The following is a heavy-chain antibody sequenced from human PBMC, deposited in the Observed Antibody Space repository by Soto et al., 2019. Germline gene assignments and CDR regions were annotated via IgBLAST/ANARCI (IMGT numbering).Heavy chain of an antibody. CDR2: IWYDGSNK. J-gene: IGHJ6*02. V-gene: IGHV3-33*01. CDR1: GFTFSSYG. D-gene: IGHD1-26*01. CDR3: ARVPREGGIYYCYYGMDV. Sequence: PGGSLRLSCAASGFTFSSYGMHWVRQAPGKGLEWVAVIWYDGSNKYYADSVKGRFTISRDNSKNTLYLQMNSLRAEDTAVYYCARVPREGGIYYCYYGMDVWGQGTTVTVSS.